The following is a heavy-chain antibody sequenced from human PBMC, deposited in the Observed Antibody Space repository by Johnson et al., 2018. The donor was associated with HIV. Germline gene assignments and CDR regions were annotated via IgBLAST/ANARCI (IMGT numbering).Heavy chain of an antibody. D-gene: IGHD3-9*01. CDR2: ISWNSGSI. CDR1: GFTFSSYW. Sequence: VQLVESGGGLVQPGGSLRLSCAASGFTFSSYWMSWVRQAPGKGLEWVSGISWNSGSIGYADSVKGRFTISRDNAKNSLYLQMNSLRAEDTALYYCAKNLDPAGAFDIWGHGTVVTVSS. V-gene: IGHV3-9*01. J-gene: IGHJ3*02. CDR3: AKNLDPAGAFDI.